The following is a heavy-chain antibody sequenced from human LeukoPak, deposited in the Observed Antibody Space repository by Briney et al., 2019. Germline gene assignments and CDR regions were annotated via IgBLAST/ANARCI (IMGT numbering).Heavy chain of an antibody. CDR3: ARHDRPWEGYNSGLGY. CDR2: IYTSGST. J-gene: IGHJ4*02. V-gene: IGHV4-4*09. Sequence: SETLSLTCTDSGGSISSYYWSWIRQPPGRGLEWLGYIYTSGSTNYNPSLKSRVTISVDTSKNQFSLKLNSMTAADTAVYYCARHDRPWEGYNSGLGYWGQGTLVTVSS. D-gene: IGHD5-24*01. CDR1: GGSISSYY.